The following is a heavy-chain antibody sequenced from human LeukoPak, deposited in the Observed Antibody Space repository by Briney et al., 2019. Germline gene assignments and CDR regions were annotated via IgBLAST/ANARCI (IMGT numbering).Heavy chain of an antibody. J-gene: IGHJ3*02. CDR3: ARDRMSSSWYYAFDI. Sequence: SETLSLTCTVSGGSISSGSYYWSWIRQPAGKGLEWIGRIYTSGSTNYNPSLKSRVTISVDTSKNQFSLKLSSVTAADTAVYYCARDRMSSSWYYAFDIWGQGTMVTVSS. D-gene: IGHD6-13*01. CDR1: GGSISSGSYY. CDR2: IYTSGST. V-gene: IGHV4-61*02.